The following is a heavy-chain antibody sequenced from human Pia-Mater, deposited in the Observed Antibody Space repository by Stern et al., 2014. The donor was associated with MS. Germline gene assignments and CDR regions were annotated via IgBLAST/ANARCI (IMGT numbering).Heavy chain of an antibody. CDR1: GFTFSSYG. Sequence: QVQLVQSGGGVVQPGRSLRLSCAASGFTFSSYGMHWVRQAPGKGLEWGAVLWYDGSNKYYADSVKGRFTISRDNSKNTLYLQMNSLRAEDTAVYYCARENQRWLEPLYYFDYWGQGTLVTVSS. CDR3: ARENQRWLEPLYYFDY. V-gene: IGHV3-33*01. J-gene: IGHJ4*02. D-gene: IGHD6-19*01. CDR2: LWYDGSNK.